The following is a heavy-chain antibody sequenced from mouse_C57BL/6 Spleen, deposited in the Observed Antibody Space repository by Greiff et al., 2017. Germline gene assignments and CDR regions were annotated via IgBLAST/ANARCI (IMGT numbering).Heavy chain of an antibody. CDR3: AREESAY. Sequence: VQLQQSGPGLVKPSQSLSLTCSVTGYSITSGYYWNWIRQFPGNKLEWMGYISYDGSNNYNPSLKNRISITRDTSKNQFFLKLNSVTTEDTATYYCAREESAYWGQGNLVTVSA. CDR1: GYSITSGYY. CDR2: ISYDGSN. J-gene: IGHJ3*01. V-gene: IGHV3-6*01.